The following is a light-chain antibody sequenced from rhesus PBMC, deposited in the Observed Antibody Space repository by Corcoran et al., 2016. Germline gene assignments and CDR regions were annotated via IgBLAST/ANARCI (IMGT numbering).Light chain of an antibody. CDR1: QGVSSS. CDR2: DAS. J-gene: IGKJ1*01. Sequence: EIVLTQSPATLSLSPGERAALSCRASQGVSSSLVWYQQKPDQAPRHLIYDASTRATGTPDRFSGSGSGTDLTLTISRLEPEDFAVYYCQQYSNWWTFGQGTKVEIK. CDR3: QQYSNWWT. V-gene: IGKV3-42*03.